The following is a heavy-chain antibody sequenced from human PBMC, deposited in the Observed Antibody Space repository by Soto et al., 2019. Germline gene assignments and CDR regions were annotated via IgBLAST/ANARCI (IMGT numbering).Heavy chain of an antibody. V-gene: IGHV3-23*01. CDR3: AVRDLALDS. Sequence: EVQLLESGGGLVQPGGSLRLSCAASGFTFSSFAMSWVRQAPGKGLEWVSGIGDSGGGTYYAGSVKGRFTISRDNSKNTLYLQMNSLRAEDTAVYYCAVRDLALDSWGQGTLVTVSS. CDR1: GFTFSSFA. CDR2: IGDSGGGT. D-gene: IGHD3-10*01. J-gene: IGHJ4*02.